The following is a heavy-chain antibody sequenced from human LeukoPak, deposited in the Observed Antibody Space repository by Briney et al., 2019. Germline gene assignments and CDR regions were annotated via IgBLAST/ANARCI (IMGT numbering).Heavy chain of an antibody. CDR2: IYYNGTT. CDR1: GGSFSSSSYY. Sequence: SETLSLTCSVSGGSFSSSSYYWGWIRQPPGQGLEWFGSIYYNGTTHYNPSLKSRVTISGDTSKNQFSLKLSSVAAADTAVYYCARPSRIIRSYYGMDVWGQGTTVTVSS. V-gene: IGHV4-39*01. D-gene: IGHD3-3*01. CDR3: ARPSRIIRSYYGMDV. J-gene: IGHJ6*02.